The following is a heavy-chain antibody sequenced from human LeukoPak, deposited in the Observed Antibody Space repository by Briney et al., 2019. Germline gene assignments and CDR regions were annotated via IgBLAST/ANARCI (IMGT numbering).Heavy chain of an antibody. V-gene: IGHV1-2*02. CDR1: GYTFIDDY. J-gene: IGHJ5*02. CDR3: ATDVETGS. D-gene: IGHD2-21*02. CDR2: INPKSGDS. Sequence: ASVKVSCEASGYTFIDDYIYWLRQAPGQGPEYMGWINPKSGDSRFVEKFQGRVTLTRDTSIRTTYLELKRLRCDDTAVYYCATDVETGSWGQGTLVTVSS.